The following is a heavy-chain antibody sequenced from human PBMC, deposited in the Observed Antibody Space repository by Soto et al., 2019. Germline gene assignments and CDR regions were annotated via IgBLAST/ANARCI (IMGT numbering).Heavy chain of an antibody. CDR2: IIPIFGTA. CDR1: GGTFSSYA. J-gene: IGHJ4*02. D-gene: IGHD3-10*01. V-gene: IGHV1-69*13. Sequence: ASVKVSCKASGGTFSSYAISWVRQAPGQGLELMGGIIPIFGTANYAQKFQGRVTITADESTSTAYMELSSLRSEDTAVYYCARFSTGYYYGSGAPDYWGQGTLVTVYS. CDR3: ARFSTGYYYGSGAPDY.